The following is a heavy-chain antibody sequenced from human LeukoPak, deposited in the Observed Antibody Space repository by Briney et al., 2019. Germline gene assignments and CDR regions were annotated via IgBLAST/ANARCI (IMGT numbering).Heavy chain of an antibody. CDR3: AEAQWIQLWYSQIDY. J-gene: IGHJ4*02. CDR2: ISWDGGST. Sequence: GGSLRLSCAASGFTFDDYTMHWVRQAPGKGLEWVSLISWDGGSTYYADSVKGRFTISRDNSKNSLYLQMNSLRTEDTALYYCAEAQWIQLWYSQIDYWGQGTLVTVSS. D-gene: IGHD5-18*01. CDR1: GFTFDDYT. V-gene: IGHV3-43*01.